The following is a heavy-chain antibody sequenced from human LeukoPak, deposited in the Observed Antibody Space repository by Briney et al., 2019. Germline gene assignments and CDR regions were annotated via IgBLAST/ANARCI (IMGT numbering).Heavy chain of an antibody. D-gene: IGHD2/OR15-2a*01. CDR3: ASDSIAPFDS. CDR2: IKHDGSEK. J-gene: IGHJ4*02. Sequence: GGSLRLSCVASGFTFSSDWMSWVRQAPGKGLEWVANIKHDGSEKNYVDSVKGRFTISRDSAKNSLYLQMNSLRAEDTAVYYGASDSIAPFDSWGQGTLVTVSS. V-gene: IGHV3-7*04. CDR1: GFTFSSDW.